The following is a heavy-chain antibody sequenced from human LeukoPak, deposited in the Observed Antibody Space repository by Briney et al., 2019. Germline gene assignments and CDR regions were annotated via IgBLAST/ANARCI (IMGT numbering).Heavy chain of an antibody. CDR1: GGSISSSSYY. J-gene: IGHJ4*02. V-gene: IGHV4-39*07. CDR2: IYYSGST. CDR3: ARVPSYGGMYYFDY. D-gene: IGHD4-23*01. Sequence: PSETLSLTCTVSGGSISSSSYYWGWIRQPPGKGLEWIGSIYYSGSTYSNPSLKSRVTISVDTSKNQFSLKLSSVTAADTAVYYCARVPSYGGMYYFDYWGQGTLVTVSS.